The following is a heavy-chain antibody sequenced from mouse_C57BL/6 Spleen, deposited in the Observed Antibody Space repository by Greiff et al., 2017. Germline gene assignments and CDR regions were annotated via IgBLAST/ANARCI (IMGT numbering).Heavy chain of an antibody. V-gene: IGHV1-52*01. CDR3: ARDPYGSNYDY. CDR1: GYTFTSYW. Sequence: VQLQQPGAELVRPGSSVKLSCKASGYTFTSYWMHWVKQRPIQGLEWIGNIDPSDSETNYNQKFKDKATLTVDKSSSTAYMQLSSLTSEDSAVYYCARDPYGSNYDYWGQGTTLTVSS. D-gene: IGHD2-5*01. CDR2: IDPSDSET. J-gene: IGHJ2*01.